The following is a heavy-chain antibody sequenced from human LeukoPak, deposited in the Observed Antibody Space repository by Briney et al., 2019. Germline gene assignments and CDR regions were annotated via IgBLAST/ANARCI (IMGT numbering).Heavy chain of an antibody. CDR2: IYHSGST. D-gene: IGHD6-13*01. V-gene: IGHV4-38-2*02. J-gene: IGHJ5*02. Sequence: SETLSLTCAVSGYSISSGYYWGWIRQPPGKGLEWIGSIYHSGSTYYNPPLKSRVTTSVDTSKNQFSLKLSSVTAADTAVYYCARDYSSSWYNWFDPWGQGTLVTVSS. CDR1: GYSISSGYY. CDR3: ARDYSSSWYNWFDP.